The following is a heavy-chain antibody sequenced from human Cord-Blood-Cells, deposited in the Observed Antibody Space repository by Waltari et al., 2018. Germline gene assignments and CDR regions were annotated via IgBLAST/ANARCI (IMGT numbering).Heavy chain of an antibody. J-gene: IGHJ4*02. Sequence: QVQLVQSGAEVKKPGSSVKVSCKASGGTFSSYAISWVRQAPGQGLEWMGGIIPILGTANYAQKFQGRVTMTADESTSTAYMELSSLRSEDTAVYYCARGRTIFGVVLSFDYWGQGTLVTVSS. CDR3: ARGRTIFGVVLSFDY. CDR1: GGTFSSYA. D-gene: IGHD3-3*01. V-gene: IGHV1-69*12. CDR2: IIPILGTA.